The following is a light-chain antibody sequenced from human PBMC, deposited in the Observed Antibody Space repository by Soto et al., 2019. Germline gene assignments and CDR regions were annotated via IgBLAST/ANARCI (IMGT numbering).Light chain of an antibody. Sequence: DIPMTQSPSTLSASVGDRVTITCRASQSISSWLTWYQQKAGQAPKLLIYKASIVESGVPSRFSGSGSGTEFTLTISSLQLDDSATYYCQQYSYFATFGQGTRVEVK. CDR1: QSISSW. CDR2: KAS. CDR3: QQYSYFAT. V-gene: IGKV1-5*03. J-gene: IGKJ1*01.